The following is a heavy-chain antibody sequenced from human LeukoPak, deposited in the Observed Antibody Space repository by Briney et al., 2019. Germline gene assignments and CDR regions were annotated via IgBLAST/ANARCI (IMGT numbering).Heavy chain of an antibody. CDR3: ARASNALVAMDAFDI. J-gene: IGHJ3*02. CDR1: GFTFSSYS. V-gene: IGHV3-21*01. Sequence: GWSLRLSCAASGFTFSSYSMNWVRQAPGKGLEWVSSISSSSSYIYYADSVKGRFTISRDNAKNSLYLQMNSLRAEDTAVYYCARASNALVAMDAFDIWGQGTMVTVSS. D-gene: IGHD2-8*02. CDR2: ISSSSSYI.